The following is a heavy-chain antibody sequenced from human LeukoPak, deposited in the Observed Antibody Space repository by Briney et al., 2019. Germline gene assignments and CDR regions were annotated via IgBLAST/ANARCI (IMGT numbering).Heavy chain of an antibody. Sequence: SETLSLTCTVSGGSMSPYHWSWIRQPPGKGLEWTGYIYYSGSTNYNPSLKSRVTISVDTSKNQFSLKLSSVTAADTAVYYCAREPDYYDSSGYYYYYGMDVWGQGTTVTVSS. CDR1: GGSMSPYH. D-gene: IGHD3-22*01. V-gene: IGHV4-59*01. J-gene: IGHJ6*02. CDR2: IYYSGST. CDR3: AREPDYYDSSGYYYYYGMDV.